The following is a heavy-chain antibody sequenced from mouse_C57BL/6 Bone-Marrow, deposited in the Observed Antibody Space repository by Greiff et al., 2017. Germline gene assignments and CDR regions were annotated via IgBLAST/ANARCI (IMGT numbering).Heavy chain of an antibody. J-gene: IGHJ1*03. D-gene: IGHD2-3*01. CDR3: ARDQDGYYVVYWYFDV. Sequence: EVKLMESGPGLVKPSQSLSLTCSVTGYSITSGYYWNWIRQFPGNKLEWMGYISYDGSNNYNPSLKNRISITRDTSKNQFFLKLNSVTTEDTATYYCARDQDGYYVVYWYFDVWGTGTTVTVSS. CDR1: GYSITSGYY. CDR2: ISYDGSN. V-gene: IGHV3-6*01.